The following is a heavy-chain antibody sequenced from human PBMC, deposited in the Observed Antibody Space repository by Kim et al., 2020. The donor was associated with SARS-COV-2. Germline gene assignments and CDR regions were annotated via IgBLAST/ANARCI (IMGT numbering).Heavy chain of an antibody. CDR1: GYTFTSYG. CDR3: ARDLAKYDSSGYGY. V-gene: IGHV1-18*01. Sequence: ASVKVSCKASGYTFTSYGISWVRQAPGQGLEWMGWISAYNGNTNYAQKLQGRVTMTTDTSTSTAYMELRSLRSDDTAVYYCARDLAKYDSSGYGYWGQGTLVTVSS. J-gene: IGHJ4*02. CDR2: ISAYNGNT. D-gene: IGHD3-22*01.